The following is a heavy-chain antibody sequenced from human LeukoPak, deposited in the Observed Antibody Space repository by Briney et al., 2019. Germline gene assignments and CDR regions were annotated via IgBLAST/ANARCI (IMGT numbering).Heavy chain of an antibody. D-gene: IGHD3-9*01. CDR2: INHSGST. J-gene: IGHJ4*02. CDR1: GGSFSGYS. V-gene: IGHV4-34*01. Sequence: PSETLSLTCAVSGGSFSGYSWNWIRRPPGKGLEWIGEINHSGSTTYNPSLRSRVTISLHTSRNQFSLNLTSVTAADTAVYYCASAGEEILTGDYNDYWGQGIPVTVSS. CDR3: ASAGEEILTGDYNDY.